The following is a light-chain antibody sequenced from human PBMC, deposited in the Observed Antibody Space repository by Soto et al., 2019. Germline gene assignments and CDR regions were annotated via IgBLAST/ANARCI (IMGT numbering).Light chain of an antibody. V-gene: IGKV3-15*01. CDR1: QSVSSN. Sequence: EIVMTQSPATLSVSPGERATLSCRASQSVSSNLAWYQQKPGQAPRLLIFGASTRATGIPARFSGSGSGTEFTLTISSLQSEDFAVYFCQKYNNWPLTFGGGTKVEIK. CDR2: GAS. J-gene: IGKJ4*01. CDR3: QKYNNWPLT.